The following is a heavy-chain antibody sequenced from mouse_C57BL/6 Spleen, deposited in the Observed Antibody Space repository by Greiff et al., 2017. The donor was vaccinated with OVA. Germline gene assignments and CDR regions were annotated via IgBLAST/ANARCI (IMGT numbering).Heavy chain of an antibody. CDR2: ISYDGSN. D-gene: IGHD2-4*01. CDR3: ARGFYYDYDGGFAY. Sequence: EVKLMESGPGLVKPSQSLSLTCSVTGYSITSGYYWNWIRQFPGNKLEWMGYISYDGSNNYNPSLKNRISITRDTSKNQFFLKLNSVTTEDTATYYCARGFYYDYDGGFAYWGQGTLVTVSA. J-gene: IGHJ3*01. CDR1: GYSITSGYY. V-gene: IGHV3-6*01.